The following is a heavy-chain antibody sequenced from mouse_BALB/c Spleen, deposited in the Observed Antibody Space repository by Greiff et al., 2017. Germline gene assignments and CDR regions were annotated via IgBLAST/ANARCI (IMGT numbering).Heavy chain of an antibody. J-gene: IGHJ2*01. CDR3: ASYYFDY. CDR1: GFTFSSFG. Sequence: EVKLMESGGGLVQPGGSRKLSCAASGFTFSSFGMHWVRQAPEKGLEWVAYISSGSSTIYYADTVKGRFTISRDNPKNTLFLQMTSLRSEDTAMYYCASYYFDYWGQGTTLTVSS. V-gene: IGHV5-17*02. CDR2: ISSGSSTI.